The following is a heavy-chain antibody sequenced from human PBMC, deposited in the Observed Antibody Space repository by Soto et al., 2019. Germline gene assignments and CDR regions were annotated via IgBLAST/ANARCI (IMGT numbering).Heavy chain of an antibody. J-gene: IGHJ4*02. CDR3: AKNNLFGSETKDY. CDR2: ISGSGGST. Sequence: EVQLLESGGGLVQVGESLRLSCPASGFTFSTYPMSWVRQAPGKRLEWVSSISGSGGSTYYTDSVRGRFTISRDNSKNTLYLQMNSLRAKHTAVYYCAKNNLFGSETKDYWGQGTLVTVSS. D-gene: IGHD3-10*01. V-gene: IGHV3-23*01. CDR1: GFTFSTYP.